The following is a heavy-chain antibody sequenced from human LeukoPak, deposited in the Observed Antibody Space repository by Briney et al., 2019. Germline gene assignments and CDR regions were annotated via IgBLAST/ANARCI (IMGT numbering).Heavy chain of an antibody. Sequence: VASVKVSCQVSIGTFSSYAISWVRQAPGQGLEWMGRIIPIFGTANYAQKFQGRVTITTDESTSTAYMELSSLRSEDTAVYYCARLNPEYSSSSTPNWFDPWGQGTLVTVSS. V-gene: IGHV1-69*05. CDR3: ARLNPEYSSSSTPNWFDP. CDR1: IGTFSSYA. D-gene: IGHD6-6*01. J-gene: IGHJ5*02. CDR2: IIPIFGTA.